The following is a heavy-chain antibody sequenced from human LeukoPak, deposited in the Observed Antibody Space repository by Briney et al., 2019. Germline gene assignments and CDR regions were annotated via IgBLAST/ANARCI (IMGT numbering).Heavy chain of an antibody. D-gene: IGHD6-13*01. J-gene: IGHJ4*02. CDR3: ARHSDSWSEDY. CDR1: GGSISSYY. CDR2: IYHSGST. Sequence: SETLSLTCTVSGGSISSYYWSWIRQPPGEGLEWIGSIYHSGSTFYNPSLKSRVTISVDTSKNHFSLRVSAVTAADTAVYYCARHSDSWSEDYWGRGTLVTVSS. V-gene: IGHV4-59*05.